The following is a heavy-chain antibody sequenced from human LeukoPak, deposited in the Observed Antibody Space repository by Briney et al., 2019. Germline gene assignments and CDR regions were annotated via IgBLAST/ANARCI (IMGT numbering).Heavy chain of an antibody. Sequence: GGSLRLSCAASGFTFSSYSMNWVRQAPGKGLEWVSSISRSSSYMYYADSVKVRFTISRDNAKNSLYLQMISLRAEDTALYYCARGRDNGILTHFDYWGQGTLVTVSS. CDR1: GFTFSSYS. V-gene: IGHV3-21*01. D-gene: IGHD3-9*01. J-gene: IGHJ4*02. CDR3: ARGRDNGILTHFDY. CDR2: ISRSSSYM.